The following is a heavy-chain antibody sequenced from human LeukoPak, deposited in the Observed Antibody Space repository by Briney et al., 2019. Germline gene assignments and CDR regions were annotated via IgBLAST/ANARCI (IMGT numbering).Heavy chain of an antibody. CDR1: GGTFSNYA. D-gene: IGHD6-25*01. J-gene: IGHJ5*02. CDR3: LRRQALRGRHRAFDP. V-gene: IGHV1-69*05. Sequence: SVKVSCKASGGTFSNYAISWVGQAPGQGLEGLGGIIPMFGTAKYAQKFHGRVTITTEESKTTAYMELISLRFEDTAVYYCLRRQALRGRHRAFDPWGQGTLVTVTS. CDR2: IIPMFGTA.